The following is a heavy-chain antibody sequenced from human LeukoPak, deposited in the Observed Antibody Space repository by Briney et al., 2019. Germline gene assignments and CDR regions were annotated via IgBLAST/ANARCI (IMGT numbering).Heavy chain of an antibody. Sequence: SVKVSCKASGGTFSSYAISWVRQAPGQGLEWMGGIIPIFGTANYAQEFQGRVTITTDESTSTAYMELSSLRSEDTAVCYCARVSSGSYARYFDYWGQGTLVTVSS. J-gene: IGHJ4*02. CDR3: ARVSSGSYARYFDY. V-gene: IGHV1-69*05. CDR2: IIPIFGTA. CDR1: GGTFSSYA. D-gene: IGHD3-10*01.